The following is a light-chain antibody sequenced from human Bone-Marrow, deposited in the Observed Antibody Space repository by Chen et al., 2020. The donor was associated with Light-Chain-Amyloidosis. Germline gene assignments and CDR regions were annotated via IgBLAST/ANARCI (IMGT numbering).Light chain of an antibody. CDR2: ENT. CDR1: ISHVGSYNL. Sequence: QSALTQPASVSGSPGQWITISCTGTISHVGSYNLVSWYQHNPGKAPKLIIYENTERPSGVSNRFSGSKSGNTASLTISGLQAEDGADYYCYSYEPTPPFVLFGGGTKLTVL. CDR3: YSYEPTPPFVL. V-gene: IGLV2-23*02. J-gene: IGLJ2*01.